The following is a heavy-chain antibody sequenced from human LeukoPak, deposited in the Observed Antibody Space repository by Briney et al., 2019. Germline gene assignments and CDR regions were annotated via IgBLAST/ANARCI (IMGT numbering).Heavy chain of an antibody. CDR1: GFTFSSYW. CDR2: IKQDGSEK. Sequence: GGSLRLSCVTSGFTFSSYWMSWVRQAPGKGLEWVALIKQDGSEKYYVDSVKGRFTMSRDNAESSLYLQMNSLRVEDTAMYYCARYGQLGDWGRGTLVTVSS. D-gene: IGHD6-6*01. J-gene: IGHJ4*02. V-gene: IGHV3-7*03. CDR3: ARYGQLGD.